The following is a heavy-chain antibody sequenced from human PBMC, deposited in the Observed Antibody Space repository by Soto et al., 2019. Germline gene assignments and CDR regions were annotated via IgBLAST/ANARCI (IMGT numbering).Heavy chain of an antibody. CDR3: AHRRSSRDSVVVPAAMRGVDAFYI. CDR2: IYWDDDQ. V-gene: IGHV2-5*02. CDR1: GFSLSTSGVG. D-gene: IGHD2-2*01. Sequence: QITLKESGPTLVKPTQTLTLTCTFSGFSLSTSGVGVGWIRQPPGKALEWLALIYWDDDQRYSPSLKSRLTSTKDTSKNQVVLTMTNMDPVDTATYYCAHRRSSRDSVVVPAAMRGVDAFYIWGQGTMVTVSS. J-gene: IGHJ3*02.